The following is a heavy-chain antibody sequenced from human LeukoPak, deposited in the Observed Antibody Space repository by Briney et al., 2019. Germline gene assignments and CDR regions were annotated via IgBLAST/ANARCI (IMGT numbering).Heavy chain of an antibody. J-gene: IGHJ4*02. D-gene: IGHD6-6*01. CDR3: ARDRRQLGHDY. V-gene: IGHV4-30-4*08. CDR1: GFSISSCSYY. Sequence: SGTLSLSCTVSGFSISSCSYYWGWIRQPPGKGREWVGYTDGSGSTYYNPSLNRRVTTSVGSSKNQSSLKPSSVTAADAAVYYCARDRRQLGHDYWSQGTLVTVSS. CDR2: TDGSGST.